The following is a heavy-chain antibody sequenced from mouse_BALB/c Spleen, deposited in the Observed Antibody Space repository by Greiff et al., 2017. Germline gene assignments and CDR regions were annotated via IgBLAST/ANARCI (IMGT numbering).Heavy chain of an antibody. D-gene: IGHD1-1*01. V-gene: IGHV1S22*01. J-gene: IGHJ3*01. Sequence: LQQPGSELVRPGASVKLSCKASGYTFTSYWMHWVKQRPGQGLEWIGNIYPGSGSTNYDEKFKSKATLTVDTSSSTAYMQLSSLTSEDSAVYYCTIYYYGSLAYWGQGTLVTVSA. CDR2: IYPGSGST. CDR1: GYTFTSYW. CDR3: TIYYYGSLAY.